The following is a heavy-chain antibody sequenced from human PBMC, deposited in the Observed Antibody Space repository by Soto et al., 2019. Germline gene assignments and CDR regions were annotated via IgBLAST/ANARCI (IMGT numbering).Heavy chain of an antibody. V-gene: IGHV1-69*13. D-gene: IGHD3-9*01. CDR1: GGTFSSYA. CDR2: IIPIFGTA. CDR3: ARNQLKLRYFDWPYYFDY. J-gene: IGHJ4*02. Sequence: ASVKVSCKASGGTFSSYAISWVRQAPGQGLEWMGGIIPIFGTANYAQKFQGRVTITADESTSTAYMELSSPRSEDTAVYYCARNQLKLRYFDWPYYFDYWGQGTLVTVSS.